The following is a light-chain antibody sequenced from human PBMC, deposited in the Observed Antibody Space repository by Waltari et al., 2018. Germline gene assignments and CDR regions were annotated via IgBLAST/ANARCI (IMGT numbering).Light chain of an antibody. Sequence: QSVLTQPPSVSGAPGQSVTIPCTGSSSNIGAGYDVPWYLQIPGSAPKVLIYRDDNRPSVVPGRFSGSKSCTSASLSVTGLHVEDEADYFCQSYDRDLNAVVFGGGTKLTVL. CDR2: RDD. V-gene: IGLV1-40*01. J-gene: IGLJ2*01. CDR3: QSYDRDLNAVV. CDR1: SSNIGAGYD.